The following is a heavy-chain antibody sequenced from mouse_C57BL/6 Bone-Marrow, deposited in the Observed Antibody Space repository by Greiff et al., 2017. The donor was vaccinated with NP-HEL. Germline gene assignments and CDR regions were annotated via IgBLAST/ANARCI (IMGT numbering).Heavy chain of an antibody. CDR3: ASPYDYDVAWFAY. D-gene: IGHD2-4*01. CDR2: ISSGGSYT. Sequence: EVMLVESGGDLVKPGGSLKLSCATSGFTFSIYGLSWLRQTPDKRLEWVATISSGGSYTYYPDSVKGRFTISRDNAKNTLYLQMSSLKSEDTAMYYCASPYDYDVAWFAYWGQGTLVTVSA. V-gene: IGHV5-6*01. J-gene: IGHJ3*01. CDR1: GFTFSIYG.